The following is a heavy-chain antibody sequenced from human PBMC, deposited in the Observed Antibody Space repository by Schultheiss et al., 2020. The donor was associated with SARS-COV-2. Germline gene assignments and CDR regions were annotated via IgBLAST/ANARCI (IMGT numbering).Heavy chain of an antibody. CDR3: ARQASSDFYYYYALDV. J-gene: IGHJ6*02. CDR2: IYYSGST. Sequence: SETLSLTCTVSGGSVSSGSYYWSWIRQPPGKGLEWIGYIYYSGSTNYNPSLKSRVTISVDTSKNQFSLHLSSVTAADTAVYYCARQASSDFYYYYALDVWGQGTTVTVSS. CDR1: GGSVSSGSYY. D-gene: IGHD6-6*01. V-gene: IGHV4-61*01.